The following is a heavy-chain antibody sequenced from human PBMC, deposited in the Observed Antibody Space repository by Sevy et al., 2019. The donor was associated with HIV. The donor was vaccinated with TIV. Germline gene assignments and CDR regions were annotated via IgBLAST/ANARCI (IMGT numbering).Heavy chain of an antibody. CDR2: TSYDGSHK. Sequence: GGSLRLSCTVSGFIFSNFAMHWVRQAPGKGLEWVAVTSYDGSHKYYADSVKGRFTVSRDNSRNILSLEMSSLPRDDTAVYYCARGENDDEFFQYWGQGTLVTVSS. J-gene: IGHJ1*01. CDR3: ARGENDDEFFQY. D-gene: IGHD1-26*01. CDR1: GFIFSNFA. V-gene: IGHV3-30*04.